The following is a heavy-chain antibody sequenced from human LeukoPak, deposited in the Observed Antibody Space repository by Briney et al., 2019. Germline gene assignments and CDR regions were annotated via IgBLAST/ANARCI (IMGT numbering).Heavy chain of an antibody. CDR1: GGSISSSNW. Sequence: PSETLSLTCAVSGGSISSSNWWSWVRQPPGKGLEWIGEIYHSGSTNYNPSLKSRVTISVDTSKNQFSLKLSSVTAADTAVYYCARNFIVLMVYAISYNWFDPWGQGTLVTVSS. CDR3: ARNFIVLMVYAISYNWFDP. CDR2: IYHSGST. J-gene: IGHJ5*02. V-gene: IGHV4-4*02. D-gene: IGHD2-8*01.